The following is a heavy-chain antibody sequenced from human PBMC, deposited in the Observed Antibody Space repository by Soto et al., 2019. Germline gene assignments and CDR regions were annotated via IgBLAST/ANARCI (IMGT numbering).Heavy chain of an antibody. Sequence: GGSLRLSCAASGFTFDDYAMHWVRQAPGKGLEWVSGISWNSGSIGYADSVKGRFTISRDNAKNSLYLQMNSLRAEDTALYYCAKDISAAGTGYYYGMDGWGQGTTVTVSS. CDR1: GFTFDDYA. D-gene: IGHD6-13*01. V-gene: IGHV3-9*01. J-gene: IGHJ6*02. CDR2: ISWNSGSI. CDR3: AKDISAAGTGYYYGMDG.